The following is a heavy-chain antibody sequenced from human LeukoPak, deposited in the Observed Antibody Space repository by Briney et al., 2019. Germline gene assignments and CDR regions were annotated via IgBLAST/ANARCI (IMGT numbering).Heavy chain of an antibody. D-gene: IGHD3-22*01. V-gene: IGHV1-46*01. CDR1: GYIFTSYY. Sequence: ASVKVSCKASGYIFTSYYVHWVRQAPGQGLEWMGMINPSGGSSTYAQEFQGRVTMTRDTSTSTVYMELSSLRSEDTAVYYCARVDDSSGYYYTNAFDIWGQGTMVTVSS. J-gene: IGHJ3*02. CDR2: INPSGGSS. CDR3: ARVDDSSGYYYTNAFDI.